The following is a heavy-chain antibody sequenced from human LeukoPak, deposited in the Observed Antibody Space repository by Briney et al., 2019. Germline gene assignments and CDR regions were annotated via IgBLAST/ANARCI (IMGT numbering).Heavy chain of an antibody. V-gene: IGHV4-59*08. CDR2: LYYNGSA. J-gene: IGHJ5*02. CDR1: GVSMRGYD. D-gene: IGHD3-3*01. Sequence: SETLSLTCSVSGVSMRGYDWSWIRQSPGKGLGWIGYLYYNGSANYNPSLKSRVTISVDSSKNHFSLKVTSVTATDTAVYYCARHYDFWSGPAFFDPWGQGTLVTVSS. CDR3: ARHYDFWSGPAFFDP.